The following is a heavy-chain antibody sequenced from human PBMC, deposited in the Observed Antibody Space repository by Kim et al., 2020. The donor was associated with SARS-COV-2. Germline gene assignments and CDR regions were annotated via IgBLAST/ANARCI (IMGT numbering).Heavy chain of an antibody. CDR2: IYYSGST. CDR3: ARDGVVVVAATPILAAFDI. D-gene: IGHD2-15*01. Sequence: SETLSLTCTVSGGSISSSSYYWGWIRQPPGKGLEWIGSIYYSGSTYYNPSLKSRVTISVDTSKNQFSLKLSSVTAADTAVYYCARDGVVVVAATPILAAFDIWRQGTMVTVAS. J-gene: IGHJ3*02. CDR1: GGSISSSSYY. V-gene: IGHV4-39*07.